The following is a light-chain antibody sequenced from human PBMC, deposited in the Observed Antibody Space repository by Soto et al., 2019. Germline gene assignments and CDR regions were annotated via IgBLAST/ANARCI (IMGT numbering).Light chain of an antibody. CDR3: QQSYSSPRT. Sequence: DIEMTQSPSSLSASVGDRVTITCRTSQDIRSDLNLYQQRPGKAPKLLIYATSSLQSGVTSRFSGSGSGTDLHLTISSLQPEDFATYYCQQSYSSPRTFGQGTKVEI. CDR2: ATS. V-gene: IGKV1-39*01. CDR1: QDIRSD. J-gene: IGKJ2*01.